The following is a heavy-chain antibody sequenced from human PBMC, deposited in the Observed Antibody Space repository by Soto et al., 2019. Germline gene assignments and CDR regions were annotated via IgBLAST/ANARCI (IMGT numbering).Heavy chain of an antibody. CDR2: IYYSGST. V-gene: IGHV4-59*01. J-gene: IGHJ4*02. D-gene: IGHD5-12*01. CDR3: ARAPREYSGYDYFDY. Sequence: SETLSLTCTVSGGSISSYYWSWIRQPPGKGLEWIGYIYYSGSTNYNPSLKSRVTISVDTSKNQFSLKLSSVTAADTAVYYCARAPREYSGYDYFDYWGQGTLVTVSS. CDR1: GGSISSYY.